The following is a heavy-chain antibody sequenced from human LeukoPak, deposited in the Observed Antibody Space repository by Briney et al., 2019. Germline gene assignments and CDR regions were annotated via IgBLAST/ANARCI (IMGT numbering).Heavy chain of an antibody. Sequence: GGSLRLSCAASGFTFSSYGMHWVRQAPGKGLEWVAVIWYDGSNKYYADSVKGRFTISRDNSKNTLYLQMNSLRAEDTAVYYCARDVGCSGGSCYDDYYGMDVWGQGTTVTVSS. CDR2: IWYDGSNK. D-gene: IGHD2-15*01. CDR1: GFTFSSYG. CDR3: ARDVGCSGGSCYDDYYGMDV. J-gene: IGHJ6*02. V-gene: IGHV3-33*01.